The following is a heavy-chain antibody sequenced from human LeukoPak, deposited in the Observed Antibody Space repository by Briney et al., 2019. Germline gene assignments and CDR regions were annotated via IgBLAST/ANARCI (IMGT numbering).Heavy chain of an antibody. J-gene: IGHJ6*02. CDR3: ARQLTMVRGVITSYGMDV. CDR1: GFTFSSYD. Sequence: GGSLRLSCAASGFTFSSYDMHWVRQGPGRRLEWVSAICTAGDTYYPGSVKGRFTISREDAKNSLYLQMNNLRAGDTAVYYCARQLTMVRGVITSYGMDVWGQGTTVTVSS. CDR2: ICTAGDT. D-gene: IGHD3-10*01. V-gene: IGHV3-13*04.